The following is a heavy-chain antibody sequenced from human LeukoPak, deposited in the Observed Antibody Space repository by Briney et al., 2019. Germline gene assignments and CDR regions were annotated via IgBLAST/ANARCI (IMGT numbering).Heavy chain of an antibody. CDR3: ARLFGGSGSPNWFDP. D-gene: IGHD3-10*01. J-gene: IGHJ5*02. CDR1: GGSISSYY. Sequence: SETLSLTCTVSGGSISSYYWSWIRQPPGKGLEWIGYIYYSGSTNYNPSLKSRVTISVDTSKNQFSLKLSSVTAADTAVYYCARLFGGSGSPNWFDPWGRGTLVTVSS. CDR2: IYYSGST. V-gene: IGHV4-59*08.